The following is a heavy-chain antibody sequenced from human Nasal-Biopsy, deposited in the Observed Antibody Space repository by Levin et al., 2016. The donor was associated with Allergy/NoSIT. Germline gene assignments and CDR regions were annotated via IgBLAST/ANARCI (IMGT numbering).Heavy chain of an antibody. J-gene: IGHJ4*02. D-gene: IGHD3-16*01. CDR3: ARVEALRLGDLDY. Sequence: SETLSLTCSVSGASLSTSPYYWGWIRQPPGKGLEWIGNIYYTGSTFYNPSLKSRVTISIDTSKNQFSLNLNSVTAADTAVYYCARVEALRLGDLDYWGQGTLVTVSS. V-gene: IGHV4-39*07. CDR1: GASLSTSPYY. CDR2: IYYTGST.